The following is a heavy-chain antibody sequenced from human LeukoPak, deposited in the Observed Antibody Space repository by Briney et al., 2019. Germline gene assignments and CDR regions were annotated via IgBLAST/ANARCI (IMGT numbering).Heavy chain of an antibody. CDR3: AKLGDCGGDCQLDAFDI. CDR1: GFTFSSYG. V-gene: IGHV3-30*18. J-gene: IGHJ3*02. CDR2: ISYDGSNK. Sequence: GGSLRLSCAASGFTFSSYGMHWVRQAPGKGLEWVAVISYDGSNKYYADSVKGRFTISRDNSKNTLYLQMNSLRAEDTAVYYCAKLGDCGGDCQLDAFDIWGQGTMVTVSS. D-gene: IGHD2-21*01.